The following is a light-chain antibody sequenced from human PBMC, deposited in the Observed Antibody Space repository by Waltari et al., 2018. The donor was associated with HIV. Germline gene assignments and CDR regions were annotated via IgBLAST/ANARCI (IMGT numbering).Light chain of an antibody. V-gene: IGLV2-14*01. CDR2: DVS. CDR3: SSYTSSSTVV. Sequence: QSALTQPASVSGSPGQSITISCTGTNSDVGGYNYVSWYQQYPGKAPKLMIYDVSNQPSGVANGCSASKSGNTASLTISGLQAEDEADYYCSSYTSSSTVVFGGGTKLTVL. J-gene: IGLJ2*01. CDR1: NSDVGGYNY.